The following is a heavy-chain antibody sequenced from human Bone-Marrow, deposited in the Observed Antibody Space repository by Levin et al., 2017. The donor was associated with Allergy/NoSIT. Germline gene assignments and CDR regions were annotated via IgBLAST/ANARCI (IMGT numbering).Heavy chain of an antibody. CDR3: ARRNLRNAFDI. D-gene: IGHD1-14*01. Sequence: GSLRLSCSVSGGSISSYYWSWIRQPPGKGLEWIAYIYHTGSTNRNPSLKSRVTISIDTSRNQFSLRLASVTATDTAVYFCARRNLRNAFDIWGQGTLVSVSS. CDR2: IYHTGST. J-gene: IGHJ3*02. CDR1: GGSISSYY. V-gene: IGHV4-59*08.